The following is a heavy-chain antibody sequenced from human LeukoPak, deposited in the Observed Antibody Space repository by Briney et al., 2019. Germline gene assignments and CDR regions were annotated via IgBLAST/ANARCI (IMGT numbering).Heavy chain of an antibody. D-gene: IGHD3-10*02. CDR1: GFTFNTYS. Sequence: GGSLRLSCAASGFTFNTYSMSWVRQAPGKGLEWVSIISRASESIFYADSVKGRFTISRDNAKNSLYLQMNSLRAEDTAVYYCAELGITMIGGVWGKGTTVTISS. CDR2: ISRASESI. CDR3: AELGITMIGGV. J-gene: IGHJ6*04. V-gene: IGHV3-21*01.